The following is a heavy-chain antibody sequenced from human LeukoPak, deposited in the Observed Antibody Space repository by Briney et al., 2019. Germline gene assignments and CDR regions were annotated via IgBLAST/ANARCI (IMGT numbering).Heavy chain of an antibody. CDR3: ARDRVLLWFGEFIFDY. Sequence: GGSLRLSCAASRFTFSIYAMSWVRQAPGKGLEWVSAISGSGGSTYYADSVKGRFTISRDNAKNALLLQMNSLRAEDTAVYYCARDRVLLWFGEFIFDYWGQGTLVTVSS. CDR2: ISGSGGST. CDR1: RFTFSIYA. V-gene: IGHV3-23*01. D-gene: IGHD3-10*01. J-gene: IGHJ4*02.